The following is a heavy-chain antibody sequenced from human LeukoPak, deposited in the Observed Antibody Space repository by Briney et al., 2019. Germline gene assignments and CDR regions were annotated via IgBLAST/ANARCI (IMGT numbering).Heavy chain of an antibody. CDR1: GFSFSSYA. V-gene: IGHV3-30-3*01. J-gene: IGHJ6*02. CDR2: ISYDGTNQ. Sequence: GGSLRLSCAASGFSFSSYAFHWVRQAPGKGLEWVAVISYDGTNQYYADSVKGRFTISRDNSKNTLYLQMNSLRAEDTAVYYCTKELDITMVRGADYYYGMDVWGQGTTVTVSS. CDR3: TKELDITMVRGADYYYGMDV. D-gene: IGHD3-10*01.